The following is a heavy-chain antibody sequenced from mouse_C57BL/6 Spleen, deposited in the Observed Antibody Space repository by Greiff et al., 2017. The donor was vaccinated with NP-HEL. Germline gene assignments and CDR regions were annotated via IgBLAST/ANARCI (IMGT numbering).Heavy chain of an antibody. Sequence: VQLQQSGPGLVKPSQSLSLTCSVTGYSITSGYYWNWIRQFPGNKLEWMGYISYDGSNNYNPSLKNRISITRDTSKNQFFLKLNSVTTEDTATYYCARDQNFYYAMDYWGQGTSVTVSS. CDR3: ARDQNFYYAMDY. J-gene: IGHJ4*01. V-gene: IGHV3-6*01. CDR2: ISYDGSN. CDR1: GYSITSGYY.